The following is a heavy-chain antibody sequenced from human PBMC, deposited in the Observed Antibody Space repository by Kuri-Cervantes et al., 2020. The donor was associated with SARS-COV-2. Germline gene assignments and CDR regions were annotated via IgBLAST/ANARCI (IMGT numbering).Heavy chain of an antibody. CDR3: ARVEVGAHVGAFDI. V-gene: IGHV3-48*04. D-gene: IGHD1-26*01. Sequence: GSLRLSCAVSGFTFSNYGMNWVRQAPGKGLEWVAHINSISSNIGYADSVKGRFTISRDNAKNSLYLQMNSLRAEDTALYYCARVEVGAHVGAFDIWGQGTMVTVSS. J-gene: IGHJ3*02. CDR2: INSISSNI. CDR1: GFTFSNYG.